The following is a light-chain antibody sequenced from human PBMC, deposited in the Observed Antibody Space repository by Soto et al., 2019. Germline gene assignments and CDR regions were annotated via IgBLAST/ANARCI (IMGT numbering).Light chain of an antibody. CDR2: ESS. V-gene: IGKV3-11*01. CDR3: QQRSNWPPIT. J-gene: IGKJ5*01. CDR1: QSVDNY. Sequence: EIVLTQSPATLSLSPGERATLSCRASQSVDNYLDWYQQKPGQAPRLLIYESSNRATGIPARFSGSGSGTDFSLTISSLEPEDFAVYYCQQRSNWPPITFGQGTRLEIK.